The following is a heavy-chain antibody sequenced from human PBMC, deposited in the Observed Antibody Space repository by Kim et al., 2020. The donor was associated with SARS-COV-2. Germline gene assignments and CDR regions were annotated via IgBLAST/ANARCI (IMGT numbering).Heavy chain of an antibody. CDR1: GGSISSSSYY. J-gene: IGHJ4*02. V-gene: IGHV4-39*07. Sequence: SETLSLTCTVSGGSISSSSYYWGWIRQPPGKGLEWIGSIYYSGSTYYNPSLKSRVTISVDTSKNQFSLKLSSVTAADTAVYYCARGSVVPANPESLYYFDYWGQRTLGTVSS. D-gene: IGHD2-2*01. CDR2: IYYSGST. CDR3: ARGSVVPANPESLYYFDY.